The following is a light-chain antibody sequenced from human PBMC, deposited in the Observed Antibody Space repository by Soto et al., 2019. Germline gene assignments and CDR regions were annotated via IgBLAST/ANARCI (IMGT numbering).Light chain of an antibody. CDR1: NSDVGAYNF. CDR2: EVN. J-gene: IGLJ1*01. Sequence: QSALTQPASVSGSPGQSIAISCTGTNSDVGAYNFVSWYQQYPGKAPKLIIHEVNTRPSGVSDRFSGSKSGNTASLTISGLQADDEEDYYCSSFTADNTRVFGTGTKVTVL. V-gene: IGLV2-14*01. CDR3: SSFTADNTRV.